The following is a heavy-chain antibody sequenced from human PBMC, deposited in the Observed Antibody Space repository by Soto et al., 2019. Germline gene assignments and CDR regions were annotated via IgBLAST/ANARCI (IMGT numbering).Heavy chain of an antibody. V-gene: IGHV3-48*01. J-gene: IGHJ5*02. CDR1: GFTFSSYS. CDR2: ISSSSTI. Sequence: EVQLVESGGGLVQPGGSLRLSCAASGFTFSSYSMNWVRQAPGKGLEWVSYISSSSTIYYADSVKGRFTISRDNAKTSLHLQMNSLRAEDTAVYYCASGGGDLSWFDPWGQGTLVTVSS. CDR3: ASGGGDLSWFDP. D-gene: IGHD2-21*02.